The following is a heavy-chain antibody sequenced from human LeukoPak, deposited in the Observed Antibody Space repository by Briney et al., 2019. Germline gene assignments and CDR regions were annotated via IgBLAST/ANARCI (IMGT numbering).Heavy chain of an antibody. CDR1: GYTFTGYY. Sequence: ASVKVSCKASGYTFTGYYMHWVRQAPGQGLEWMGWINPNSGGTNYAQKFQGRVTMTRDTSIGTAYMELSRLRSDDTAVYYCAQGLDTAMVTIDYWGQGTLVTVSS. D-gene: IGHD5-18*01. J-gene: IGHJ4*02. V-gene: IGHV1-2*02. CDR2: INPNSGGT. CDR3: AQGLDTAMVTIDY.